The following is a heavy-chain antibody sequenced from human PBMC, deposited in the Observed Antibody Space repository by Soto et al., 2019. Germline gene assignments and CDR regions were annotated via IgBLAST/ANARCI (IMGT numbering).Heavy chain of an antibody. Sequence: EVQLVESGGGLVQPGGSLRLSCTASGFTFRTYWMNWVRQAPGKGLEWVASIKGDGSEKYYVDPVNGRFSISRDNARNSLYLQMNSLRAEDTAVYYCATSLIRGQGALVTVSS. J-gene: IGHJ4*02. D-gene: IGHD6-6*01. CDR1: GFTFRTYW. CDR2: IKGDGSEK. CDR3: ATSLI. V-gene: IGHV3-7*01.